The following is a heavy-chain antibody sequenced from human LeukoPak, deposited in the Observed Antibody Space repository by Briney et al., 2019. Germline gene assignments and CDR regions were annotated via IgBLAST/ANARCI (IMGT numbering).Heavy chain of an antibody. CDR1: GGSIGIYY. J-gene: IGHJ4*02. V-gene: IGHV4-59*01. CDR3: ARGSQTPDAGY. CDR2: VSYSGST. D-gene: IGHD6-13*01. Sequence: SETLSLTCTVSGGSIGIYYWSWIRQPPGKGLEWIGYVSYSGSTDYSPSLKGRVAISIDMSKNHFSLKLTSVSAADTAIYYCARGSQTPDAGYWGPGILVTVSS.